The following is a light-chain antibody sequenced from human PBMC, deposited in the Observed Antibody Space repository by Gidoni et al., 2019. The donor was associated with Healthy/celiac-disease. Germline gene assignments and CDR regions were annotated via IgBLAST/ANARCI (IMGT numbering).Light chain of an antibody. Sequence: DLQLTQSPSSLSASVGDRVTLTCRASQSISSYLNWYQQKPGKAPKLLIYAASSVQSGVPSRFSGSGSWTDFTLTISSLQPEDFATYYCQQSYSTPTCGPGTKVEIK. J-gene: IGKJ3*01. CDR3: QQSYSTPT. V-gene: IGKV1-39*01. CDR1: QSISSY. CDR2: AAS.